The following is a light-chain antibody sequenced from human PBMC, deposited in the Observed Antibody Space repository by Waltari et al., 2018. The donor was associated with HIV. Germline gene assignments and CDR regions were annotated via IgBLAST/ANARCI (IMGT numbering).Light chain of an antibody. CDR2: GAS. V-gene: IGKV1-39*01. J-gene: IGKJ4*01. CDR1: QSISTY. Sequence: DIQMTQSPSSLSASVGDRVTITCRASQSISTYLNWFQQKPGKAPKVLIYGASSLESGVPTRFSGSGSGTDFTLTISSLQPEDFATYYCQQSYSTPLLTFGGGTKVEI. CDR3: QQSYSTPLLT.